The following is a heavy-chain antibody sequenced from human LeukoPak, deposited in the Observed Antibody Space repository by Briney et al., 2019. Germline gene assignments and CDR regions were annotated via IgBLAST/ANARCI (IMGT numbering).Heavy chain of an antibody. Sequence: GGSLRLSCAASGFTFSNAWMSWVRQAPGKGLEWVGRIKSKTDGGTTDYAAPVKGRFTISRDDSKNTLYLQMNSLKTEDTAVYYCTTEGVLTGDGEMDYWGQGTLVTVSP. CDR2: IKSKTDGGTT. CDR3: TTEGVLTGDGEMDY. V-gene: IGHV3-15*01. CDR1: GFTFSNAW. D-gene: IGHD7-27*01. J-gene: IGHJ4*02.